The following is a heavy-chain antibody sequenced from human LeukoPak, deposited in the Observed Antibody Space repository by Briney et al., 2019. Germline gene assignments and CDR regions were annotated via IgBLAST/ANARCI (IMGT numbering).Heavy chain of an antibody. CDR3: AKDAVRGSGRINWFDS. Sequence: PGGSLRLSCAASGFTFSSYAMHWVRQAPGKGLEWVAVISYDGSNKYYADSVKGRFTISRDNSKNTLYLQMNSMRAEDTAVYYCAKDAVRGSGRINWFDSWGQGTLVTVPS. CDR2: ISYDGSNK. V-gene: IGHV3-30-3*01. D-gene: IGHD3-10*01. J-gene: IGHJ5*01. CDR1: GFTFSSYA.